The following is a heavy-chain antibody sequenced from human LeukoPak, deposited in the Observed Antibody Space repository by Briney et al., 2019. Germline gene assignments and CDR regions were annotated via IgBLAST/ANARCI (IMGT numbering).Heavy chain of an antibody. D-gene: IGHD5-12*01. CDR3: ARVPPYSGYDRLIDY. Sequence: ASVKVSCKASGYTFTDYYIHWVRQAPGQGLEWVGWINPNSGGTYYAQKFQGRVTMTRDTSISTAYMELSTMRSDDTAVYYCARVPPYSGYDRLIDYWGQGTLVTVSS. CDR2: INPNSGGT. V-gene: IGHV1-2*02. J-gene: IGHJ4*02. CDR1: GYTFTDYY.